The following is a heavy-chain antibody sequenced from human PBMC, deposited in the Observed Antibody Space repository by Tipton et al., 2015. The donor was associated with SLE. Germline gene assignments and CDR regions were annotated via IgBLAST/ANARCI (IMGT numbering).Heavy chain of an antibody. CDR1: GGSVSGYF. J-gene: IGHJ3*02. V-gene: IGHV4-34*01. CDR2: INHGGGP. D-gene: IGHD2-21*02. Sequence: LRLSCAVHGGSVSGYFWSWIRQSPGKGLEWLGEINHGGGPNYNPSLKSRLTILIDTSKNHFSLNLNSVTAADTAVYYCARAPYCGADCHPDGFDIWGQWTMVTVSS. CDR3: ARAPYCGADCHPDGFDI.